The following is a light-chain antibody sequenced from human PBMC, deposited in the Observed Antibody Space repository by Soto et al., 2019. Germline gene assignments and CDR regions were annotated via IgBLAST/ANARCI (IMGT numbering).Light chain of an antibody. CDR2: AAS. CDR3: QLFGNSRT. J-gene: IGKJ1*01. V-gene: IGKV3-20*01. Sequence: VLTQSPDTLSLYPGERATLSCRASQSISSNYLAWYKQRPGQAPRLLMYAASRRATDIPDRFYGRGSGTDFTLTINTLEPEDFAVYYCQLFGNSRTFGQGTKVEV. CDR1: QSISSNY.